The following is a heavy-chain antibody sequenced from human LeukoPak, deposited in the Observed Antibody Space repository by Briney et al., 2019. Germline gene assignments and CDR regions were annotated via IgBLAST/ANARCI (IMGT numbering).Heavy chain of an antibody. D-gene: IGHD6-13*01. Sequence: PSETLSLTCTVSGGSISSSSYYWGWIRQPPGKGLEWIGSIYYSGSTYYNPSLKSRVTISVDTSKNQFSLKLSSVTAADTAVYYCARTYSSSFWFDPWGQGTLVTVSS. V-gene: IGHV4-39*07. J-gene: IGHJ5*02. CDR1: GGSISSSSYY. CDR2: IYYSGST. CDR3: ARTYSSSFWFDP.